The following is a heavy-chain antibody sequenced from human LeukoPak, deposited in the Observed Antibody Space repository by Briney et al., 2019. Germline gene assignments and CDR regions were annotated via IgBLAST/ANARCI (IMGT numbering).Heavy chain of an antibody. D-gene: IGHD4-17*01. V-gene: IGHV3-30-3*01. CDR2: ISYDGSNK. J-gene: IGHJ6*01. CDR3: AREATYGDLPPGMDV. Sequence: GGSLRLSCAASGFTFSDYYMSWIRQAPGKGLEWVAVISYDGSNKYYADSVKGRFTTSRDNSKNTLYLQMNSLRAEDTAVYYCAREATYGDLPPGMDVW. CDR1: GFTFSDYY.